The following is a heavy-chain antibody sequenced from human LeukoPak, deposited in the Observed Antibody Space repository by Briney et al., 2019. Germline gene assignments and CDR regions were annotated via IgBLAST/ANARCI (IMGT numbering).Heavy chain of an antibody. V-gene: IGHV3-48*03. J-gene: IGHJ4*02. Sequence: PGGSLRLSCAVSGFTFSSYEMNWVRQAPGKGLEWVSYISSSGSTIYYADSVEGRFTISRDNAKNSVYLQMTSLRAEDTAVYYCTRDQSGSGFNSDYWGQGTLVTVSS. CDR1: GFTFSSYE. CDR3: TRDQSGSGFNSDY. D-gene: IGHD5-24*01. CDR2: ISSSGSTI.